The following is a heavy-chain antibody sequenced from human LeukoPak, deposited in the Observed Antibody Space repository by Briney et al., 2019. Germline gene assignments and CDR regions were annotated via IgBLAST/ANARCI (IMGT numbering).Heavy chain of an antibody. CDR3: ARIKSLFGSYYYYYYMDV. CDR1: GGSISSSSYY. Sequence: SETLSLTCTVSGGSISSSSYYWGWIRQPPGKGLEWIGSIYYSGSTYYNPSLKSRVTISVDTSKNQFSLKLSSVTAADTAVYYCARIKSLFGSYYYYYYMDVWGKGTTVTVSS. V-gene: IGHV4-39*07. J-gene: IGHJ6*03. D-gene: IGHD1-26*01. CDR2: IYYSGST.